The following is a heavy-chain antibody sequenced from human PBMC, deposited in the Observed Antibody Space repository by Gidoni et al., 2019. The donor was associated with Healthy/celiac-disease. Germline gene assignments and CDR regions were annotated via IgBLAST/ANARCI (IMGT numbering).Heavy chain of an antibody. D-gene: IGHD6-19*01. CDR3: ARLGWGIAVAEFDP. Sequence: QLQLQESGPGLVKPSGTLSLTCTVSGGSIRSSSYYWGWIRQPPGKGLEWIGSIYYSGSTYYNPSLKSRVTISVDTSKNQFSLKLSSVTAADTAVYYCARLGWGIAVAEFDPWGQGTLVTVSS. V-gene: IGHV4-39*01. CDR1: GGSIRSSSYY. CDR2: IYYSGST. J-gene: IGHJ5*02.